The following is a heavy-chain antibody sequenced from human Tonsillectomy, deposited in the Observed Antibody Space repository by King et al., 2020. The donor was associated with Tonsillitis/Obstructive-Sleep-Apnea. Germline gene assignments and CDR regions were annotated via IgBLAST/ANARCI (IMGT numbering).Heavy chain of an antibody. Sequence: VQLVESGAEVKKPGASVKVSCKASGYTFTSYGISWVRQAPGQGLEWMAWISAHNGHTNYAQNLQGRVTMTTDTSTSTAYMELRSLRSDDTAVYYCARDSLSHYYDSGDYYTFNYWGQGTLVTVSS. CDR2: ISAHNGHT. CDR3: ARDSLSHYYDSGDYYTFNY. CDR1: GYTFTSYG. J-gene: IGHJ4*02. V-gene: IGHV1-18*01. D-gene: IGHD3-22*01.